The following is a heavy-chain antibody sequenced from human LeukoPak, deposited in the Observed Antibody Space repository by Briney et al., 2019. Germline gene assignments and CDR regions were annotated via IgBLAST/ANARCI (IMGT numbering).Heavy chain of an antibody. CDR2: INPNSGGT. V-gene: IGHV1-2*02. J-gene: IGHJ1*01. CDR3: ARGSYDSSDFEYFHH. D-gene: IGHD3-22*01. Sequence: ASVKVSCKASGYTFTGNYMHWVRQAPGQGLEWMGWINPNSGGTNYARKFQGRVTMTRDTSIGTAYMELNRLRSDDTAVYYCARGSYDSSDFEYFHHWGQGTLVTVSS. CDR1: GYTFTGNY.